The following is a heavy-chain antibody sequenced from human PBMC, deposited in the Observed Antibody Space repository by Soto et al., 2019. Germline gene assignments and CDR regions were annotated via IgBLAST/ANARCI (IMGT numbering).Heavy chain of an antibody. CDR2: ISYDGSNK. CDR3: ARGLNYDSSGYYWSYYYYGMDV. D-gene: IGHD3-22*01. CDR1: GFTFSSYG. J-gene: IGHJ6*01. V-gene: IGHV3-30*03. Sequence: QVQLVESGGGVVQPGRSLRLSCAASGFTFSSYGMHWVRQAPGKGLEWVAVISYDGSNKYYADSVKGRFTISRDNSKNTLYLQMNSLRAEDTAVYYCARGLNYDSSGYYWSYYYYGMDVW.